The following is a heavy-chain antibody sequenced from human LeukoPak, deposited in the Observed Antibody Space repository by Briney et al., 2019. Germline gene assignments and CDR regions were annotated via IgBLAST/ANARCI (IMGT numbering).Heavy chain of an antibody. CDR1: SGSISSYY. V-gene: IGHV4-4*07. Sequence: SETLSLTCTVSSGSISSYYWSWIRQPAGKGLEWIGRIYTSGSTNYNPSLKSRVTMSVDTSKNQFSLKLSSVTAADTAVYYCARDRYGGNSEAFDIWGQGTMVTVSS. CDR2: IYTSGST. J-gene: IGHJ3*02. CDR3: ARDRYGGNSEAFDI. D-gene: IGHD4-23*01.